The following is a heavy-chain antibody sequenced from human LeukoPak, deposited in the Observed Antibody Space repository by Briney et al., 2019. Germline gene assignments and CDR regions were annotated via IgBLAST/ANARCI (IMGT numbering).Heavy chain of an antibody. CDR2: ISGSGDTT. CDR1: GLTFSRFA. D-gene: IGHD5-24*01. Sequence: GGSLRLSCAASGLTFSRFAMSWVRQAPGKGLEWVSTISGSGDTTYYADSVKGRFTISRDNSKNMLYLQMNGLRAEDTAVYYCARDGRWLQPGAFDIWGQGTMVTVFS. CDR3: ARDGRWLQPGAFDI. J-gene: IGHJ3*02. V-gene: IGHV3-23*01.